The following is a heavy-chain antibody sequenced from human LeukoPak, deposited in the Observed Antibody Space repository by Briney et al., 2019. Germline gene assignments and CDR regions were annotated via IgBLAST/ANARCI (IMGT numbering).Heavy chain of an antibody. CDR2: ISYDGSNK. CDR1: GFTFSSYA. CDR3: ARDSSAYFDY. J-gene: IGHJ4*02. Sequence: GRSLRLSCAASGFTFSSYAMHWVRQAPGKGLEWVAVISYDGSNKYYADSVKGRFTISRDNSKNTLYLQRNGLRSEDTAVYYCARDSSAYFDYWGQGTLVTVSS. V-gene: IGHV3-30-3*01.